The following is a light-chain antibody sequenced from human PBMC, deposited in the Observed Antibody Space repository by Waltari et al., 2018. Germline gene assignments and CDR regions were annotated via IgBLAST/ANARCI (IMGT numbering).Light chain of an antibody. Sequence: QSALSQPASVSGSPGQSITISCTGTASDVAFYNYVSWYQQHQGKAPKVIIYDVSERPSGVSNRFSGPKSGNSAFLTISGLQAEDEADYYCNSYTGSSSWVFGGGTKLTV. J-gene: IGLJ3*02. CDR1: ASDVAFYNY. CDR2: DVS. V-gene: IGLV2-14*03. CDR3: NSYTGSSSWV.